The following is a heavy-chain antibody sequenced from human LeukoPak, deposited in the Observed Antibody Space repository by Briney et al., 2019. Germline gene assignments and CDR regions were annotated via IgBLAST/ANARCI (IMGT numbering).Heavy chain of an antibody. CDR1: GGTFSSYA. D-gene: IGHD6-13*01. CDR3: ARSIAAAGRLNVNYYYYMDV. CDR2: IIPIFGTA. J-gene: IGHJ6*03. Sequence: SVKVSCKASGGTFSSYAISGVRQAPGQGLEWMGGIIPIFGTANYAQKFQGRVTITTDESTSTAYMELSSLRSEDTAVYYCARSIAAAGRLNVNYYYYMDVWGKGTTVTVSS. V-gene: IGHV1-69*05.